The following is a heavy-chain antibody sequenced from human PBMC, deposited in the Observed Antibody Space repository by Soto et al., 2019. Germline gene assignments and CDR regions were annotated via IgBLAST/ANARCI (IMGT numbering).Heavy chain of an antibody. CDR3: ARIFGSFVVVVAATRKDAFDI. V-gene: IGHV1-8*02. J-gene: IGHJ3*02. CDR1: GYSFTSYA. Sequence: ASVKVSCKASGYSFTSYALHLVRQAPGQRLEWMGWMNPNSGNTGYAQKFQGRVTMTTNTSISTAYMELSSLRSEDTAVYYCARIFGSFVVVVAATRKDAFDIWGQGTMVTVSS. CDR2: MNPNSGNT. D-gene: IGHD2-15*01.